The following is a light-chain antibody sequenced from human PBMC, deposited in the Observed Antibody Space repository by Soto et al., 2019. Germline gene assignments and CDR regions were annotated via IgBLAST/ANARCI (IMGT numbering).Light chain of an antibody. CDR2: GVS. J-gene: IGKJ1*01. Sequence: EIVMTQSPATLSVSPGERATLFCRASQSVSRNLAWHQQKPGQAPRLLIYGVSTRATGVPARFSGSGSGTAYSLNTSSLRSADFAVYYYHQYYYRPPWTFGQGTKVEIK. CDR3: HQYYYRPPWT. CDR1: QSVSRN. V-gene: IGKV3-15*01.